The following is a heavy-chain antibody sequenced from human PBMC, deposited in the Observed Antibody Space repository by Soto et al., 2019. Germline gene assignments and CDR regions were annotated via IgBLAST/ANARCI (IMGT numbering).Heavy chain of an antibody. CDR2: ISYDGSDK. D-gene: IGHD1-26*01. CDR3: AKDLEVGATTYY. J-gene: IGHJ4*02. V-gene: IGHV3-30*18. CDR1: GFTFSSYG. Sequence: PGGSLRLSCAASGFTFSSYGMHWVRQAPGKGLEWVAVISYDGSDKYYADSVKGRFTISRDNSKNTLYLQMNSLRAEDTAVYYCAKDLEVGATTYYWGQGTLVTVSS.